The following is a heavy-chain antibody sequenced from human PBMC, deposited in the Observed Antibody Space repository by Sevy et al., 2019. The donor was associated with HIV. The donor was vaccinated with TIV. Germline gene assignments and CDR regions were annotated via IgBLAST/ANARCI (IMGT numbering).Heavy chain of an antibody. V-gene: IGHV3-15*01. CDR1: GFSFTDAW. CDR2: IKSNIEGGTA. Sequence: GGSLRLSCAASGFSFTDAWMRWVSQAPGEGLEWIGRIKSNIEGGTADYAAAVKGRFTMTRDDSTNAVYLQLNSLKTEDRAVYYCTTDEGMIPWYALQHWGRGTLVTVSS. J-gene: IGHJ1*01. CDR3: TTDEGMIPWYALQH. D-gene: IGHD2-8*01.